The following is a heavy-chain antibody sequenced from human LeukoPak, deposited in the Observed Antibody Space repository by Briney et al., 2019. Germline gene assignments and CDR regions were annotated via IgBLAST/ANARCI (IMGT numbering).Heavy chain of an antibody. D-gene: IGHD6-19*01. Sequence: KSSETLSLTCTVSGGSISSQYWSWVRQPPGKGLEWIGEIYHSGSTNYNPSLKSRVTISVDKSKNQFSLKLSSVTAADTAVYYCAGSAGSSGWFPYYYYGMDVWGQGTTVTVSS. CDR1: GGSISSQY. CDR2: IYHSGST. J-gene: IGHJ6*02. CDR3: AGSAGSSGWFPYYYYGMDV. V-gene: IGHV4-4*02.